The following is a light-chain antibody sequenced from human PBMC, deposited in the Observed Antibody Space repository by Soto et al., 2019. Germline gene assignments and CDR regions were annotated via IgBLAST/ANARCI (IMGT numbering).Light chain of an antibody. V-gene: IGKV1-27*01. CDR1: QAISVY. Sequence: DIQMTQSPSSLSASVGDRVTITCRASQAISVYLAWYQQKPGKVPKLLIYSASTLQSGVPSRFSGSGSGTDFTLTISSLQPEDVATYYCQKFNTAPLTFGQGTRLDIK. J-gene: IGKJ5*01. CDR2: SAS. CDR3: QKFNTAPLT.